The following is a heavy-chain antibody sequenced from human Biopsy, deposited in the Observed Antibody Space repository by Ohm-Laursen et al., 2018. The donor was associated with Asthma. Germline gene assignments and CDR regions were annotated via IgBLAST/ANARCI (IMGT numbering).Heavy chain of an antibody. J-gene: IGHJ3*02. CDR1: AYTITSNA. D-gene: IGHD3-9*01. Sequence: SVKVSCKASAYTITSNAIHWVRQAPGQRLEWMGWINAGNGNTKYSQKFQGRVSITRDTSASTAYMELRSLRSEDTAAYYCARTYYDFLTGQVKDAFGIWGQGTMVTVSS. CDR3: ARTYYDFLTGQVKDAFGI. CDR2: INAGNGNT. V-gene: IGHV1-3*01.